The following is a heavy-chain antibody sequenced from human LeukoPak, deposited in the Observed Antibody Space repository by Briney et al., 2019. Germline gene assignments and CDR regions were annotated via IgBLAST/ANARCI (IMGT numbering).Heavy chain of an antibody. CDR3: ARAYYDFWSGYYGEPYYFDH. Sequence: AGGSLRLSCAASGFTFSSYWMHWVRQAPGKGLVWVSRINSDGSSTSYADSVKGRFTISRDNAKNTLYLQMNSLRAEDTAVYYCARAYYDFWSGYYGEPYYFDHWGQGTLVTVAS. J-gene: IGHJ4*02. V-gene: IGHV3-74*01. CDR1: GFTFSSYW. CDR2: INSDGSST. D-gene: IGHD3-3*01.